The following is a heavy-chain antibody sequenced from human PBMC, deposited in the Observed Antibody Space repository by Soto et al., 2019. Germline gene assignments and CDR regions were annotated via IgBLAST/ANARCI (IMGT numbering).Heavy chain of an antibody. D-gene: IGHD3-3*01. Sequence: GASVKVSCKASGGTFSSYAISWVRQAPGQGLEWMGGIIPIFGTANYAQKFQGRVTITADESTSTAYMELSSLRSEDTAVYYCAGSIFGVVHDAFDIWGQGTMVTVSS. CDR1: GGTFSSYA. CDR3: AGSIFGVVHDAFDI. V-gene: IGHV1-69*13. J-gene: IGHJ3*02. CDR2: IIPIFGTA.